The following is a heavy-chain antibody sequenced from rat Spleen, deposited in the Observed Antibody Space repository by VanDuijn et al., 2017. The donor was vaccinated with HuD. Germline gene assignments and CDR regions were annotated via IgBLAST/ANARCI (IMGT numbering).Heavy chain of an antibody. Sequence: EVQLVESGGDLVQPGRSLKLSCTASGFTLSDYYMAWVRQAPTKGLEWVSTLVYDGGRNFYRDSVKGRFTISRENAKSSLYLQMDSLRSEETDTYYCARQPLITVMIISYVMDAWGQGASVTVSS. CDR2: LVYDGGRN. D-gene: IGHD1-12*03. V-gene: IGHV5S10*01. CDR1: GFTLSDYY. CDR3: ARQPLITVMIISYVMDA. J-gene: IGHJ4*01.